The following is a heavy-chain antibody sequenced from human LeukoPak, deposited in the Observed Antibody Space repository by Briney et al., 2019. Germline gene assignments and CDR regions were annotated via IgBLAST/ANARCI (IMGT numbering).Heavy chain of an antibody. J-gene: IGHJ4*02. CDR2: IYDNGST. CDR1: GGSISRSNW. V-gene: IGHV4-4*02. CDR3: ASPRAERSTGYAVDY. Sequence: SETLSLTCAVSGGSISRSNWWSWVRQSPGKGLEWIGEIYDNGSTNYNPSLKSRVTISADKSKNQFSLKLSSVTAADTAVYYCASPRAERSTGYAVDYWGQGTLVTVSA. D-gene: IGHD2-8*01.